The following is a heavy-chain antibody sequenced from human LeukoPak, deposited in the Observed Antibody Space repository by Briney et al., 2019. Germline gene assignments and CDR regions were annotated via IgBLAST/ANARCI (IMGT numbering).Heavy chain of an antibody. CDR3: ATSQTTSGRYGNAFDV. CDR2: IKQDGSEK. V-gene: IGHV3-7*01. D-gene: IGHD6-19*01. J-gene: IGHJ3*01. CDR1: GFTFSSYW. Sequence: GGSLRLSCAVSGFTFSSYWMSWVRQAPGKGLEWVANIKQDGSEKYYVDSVKGRFTISRDNAKNSLYLQMNSLRADDTAVYYCATSQTTSGRYGNAFDVWGQGTVVTISS.